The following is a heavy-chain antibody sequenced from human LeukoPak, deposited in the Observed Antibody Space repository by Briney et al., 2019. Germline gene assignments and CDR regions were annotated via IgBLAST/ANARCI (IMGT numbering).Heavy chain of an antibody. CDR1: GFTVSSNY. J-gene: IGHJ4*02. CDR2: TYSGGRT. Sequence: GGSLRLSCAASGFTVSSNYMSWVRQAPGKGLEWVSVTYSGGRTYYADSVKGRFTISRDNSKNTLYLQMNSLRAEDTAVYYCAKGGRFGELFSFDYWGQGTLVTVSS. D-gene: IGHD3-10*01. CDR3: AKGGRFGELFSFDY. V-gene: IGHV3-53*01.